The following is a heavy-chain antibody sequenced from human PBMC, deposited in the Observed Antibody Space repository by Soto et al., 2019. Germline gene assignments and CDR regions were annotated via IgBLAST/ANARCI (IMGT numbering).Heavy chain of an antibody. D-gene: IGHD2-15*01. CDR3: ARDRGVVVVAATAVDY. CDR2: ISSSSSYI. J-gene: IGHJ4*02. V-gene: IGHV3-21*01. CDR1: GFTFSSYS. Sequence: EVQLVESGGGLVKPGGSLRLSCAASGFTFSSYSMNWVRQAPGKGLEWVSSISSSSSYIYYADSVKGRFTISRNNAKNSLYLQMNSLRAEDTAVYYCARDRGVVVVAATAVDYWGQGTLVTVSS.